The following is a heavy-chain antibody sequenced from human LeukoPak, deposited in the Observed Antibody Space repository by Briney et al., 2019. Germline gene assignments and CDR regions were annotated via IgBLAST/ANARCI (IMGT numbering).Heavy chain of an antibody. J-gene: IGHJ4*02. CDR1: GGSISSSSYY. D-gene: IGHD6-13*01. Sequence: SETLSLTCTVSGGSISSSSYYWGWIRQPPGKGLEWIGSIYYSGSTYYNPSLKSRVTISVDTSKNQFSLKLSSVTAADTAVYYCARVQYSKQVVNYLDYWGQGTLVTVSS. CDR2: IYYSGST. CDR3: ARVQYSKQVVNYLDY. V-gene: IGHV4-39*07.